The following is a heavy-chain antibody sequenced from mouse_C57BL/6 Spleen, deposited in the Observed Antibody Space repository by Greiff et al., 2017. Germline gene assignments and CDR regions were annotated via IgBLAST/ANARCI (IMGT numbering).Heavy chain of an antibody. J-gene: IGHJ1*03. CDR2: IDPEDGDT. V-gene: IGHV14-1*01. CDR3: TTSNSGDWYFDV. D-gene: IGHD2-5*01. CDR1: GFNIKDYS. Sequence: VQLQQSGAELVRPGASVKLSCTASGFNIKDYSMHWVKQRPEQGLEWIGSIDPEDGDTEYAPKFQGKATMTADTSSNTAYLQLSSLTSEDTAVYYCTTSNSGDWYFDVWGTGTTVTVSS.